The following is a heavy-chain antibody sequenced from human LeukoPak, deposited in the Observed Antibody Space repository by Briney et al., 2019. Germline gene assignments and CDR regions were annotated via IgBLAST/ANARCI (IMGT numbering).Heavy chain of an antibody. Sequence: GASVKVSCKASGYTFNGYYMCWVRQAPGQGLEWMGRINPKNGDTNYAQKFQGRVTMTRDTSINMAYMELNRLRSDDTAVYYCVRDLSGINATSRGEDYWGQGTLVTVSS. CDR2: INPKNGDT. D-gene: IGHD1-20*01. V-gene: IGHV1-2*06. CDR1: GYTFNGYY. J-gene: IGHJ4*02. CDR3: VRDLSGINATSRGEDY.